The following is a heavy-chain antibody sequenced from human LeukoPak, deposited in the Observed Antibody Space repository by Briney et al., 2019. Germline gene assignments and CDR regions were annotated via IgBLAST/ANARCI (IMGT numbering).Heavy chain of an antibody. Sequence: SETLSLTCTVSGGSISSYYWSWIRQPPGKGLEWIGYIYYSGSTYYNPSLKSRVTISVDTSKNQFSLKLSSVTATDTAVYYCARVGETYGDYEGGNYDNWFDPWGQGTLVTVSS. CDR2: IYYSGST. J-gene: IGHJ5*02. CDR1: GGSISSYY. D-gene: IGHD4-17*01. V-gene: IGHV4-30-4*01. CDR3: ARVGETYGDYEGGNYDNWFDP.